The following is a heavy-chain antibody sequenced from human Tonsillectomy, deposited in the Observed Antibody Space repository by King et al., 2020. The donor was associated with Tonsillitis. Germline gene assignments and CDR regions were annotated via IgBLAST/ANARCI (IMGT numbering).Heavy chain of an antibody. Sequence: QLQESGPGLVKPSETLSLTCTVSGGSISSYYWSWIRQPAGKGLEWIGHIYTGGSTNYNPSLKSRVTMSVDTSKNQFSLKLSSVTAADTAVYYCARGTSYYDILTGYQWYFDYWGQGTLVTVSS. D-gene: IGHD3-9*01. CDR1: GGSISSYY. CDR3: ARGTSYYDILTGYQWYFDY. CDR2: IYTGGST. J-gene: IGHJ4*02. V-gene: IGHV4-4*07.